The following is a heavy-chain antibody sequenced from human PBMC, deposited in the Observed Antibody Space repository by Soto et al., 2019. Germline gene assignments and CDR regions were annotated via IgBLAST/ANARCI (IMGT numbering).Heavy chain of an antibody. CDR2: IYPGDSDT. CDR1: GYSFSSYW. V-gene: IGHV5-51*01. D-gene: IGHD3-22*01. J-gene: IGHJ5*02. Sequence: GGALKISCKGFGYSFSSYWVGWVGQMAGEGLEWMGIIYPGDSDTRYSPSFQGQVTISADKSISTAYLQWSSLKASDTAMYYCARQTYYYDSSGPNWFDPWGQGTLVTVSS. CDR3: ARQTYYYDSSGPNWFDP.